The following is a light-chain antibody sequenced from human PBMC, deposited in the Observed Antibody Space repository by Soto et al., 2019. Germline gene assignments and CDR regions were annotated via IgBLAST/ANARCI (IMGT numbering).Light chain of an antibody. Sequence: EVVMTQSSAIVSASPEEEVTLSCRPSQTTSNDLAWYQQKPGQAPRLLIYGASTGATGVPARFSGGGSGTEFTLTISSLQSEDFAFYYCQQNNKWPPVTFGGGNRVDIK. V-gene: IGKV3-15*01. J-gene: IGKJ4*01. CDR2: GAS. CDR1: QTTSND. CDR3: QQNNKWPPVT.